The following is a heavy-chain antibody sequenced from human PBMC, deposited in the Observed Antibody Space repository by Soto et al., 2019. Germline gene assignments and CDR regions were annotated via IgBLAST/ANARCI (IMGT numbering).Heavy chain of an antibody. Sequence: GGSLRLSCAASGVTFSSYWMSWVLQAPGKGLEWVANIKQDGSEKYYVDSVKGRFTISRDNAKNSLYLQMNSLRAEDTAVYYCARFYYDSSGYLPSPYYYYYGMDVWGQGTTVTVSS. CDR3: ARFYYDSSGYLPSPYYYYYGMDV. V-gene: IGHV3-7*04. J-gene: IGHJ6*02. CDR2: IKQDGSEK. D-gene: IGHD3-22*01. CDR1: GVTFSSYW.